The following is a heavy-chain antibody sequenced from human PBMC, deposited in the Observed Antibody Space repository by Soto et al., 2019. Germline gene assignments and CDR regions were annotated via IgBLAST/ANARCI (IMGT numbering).Heavy chain of an antibody. CDR3: ARVIMVRGVTPYYYYYYMDV. CDR1: CGSFSGYY. D-gene: IGHD3-10*01. J-gene: IGHJ6*03. CDR2: INHSGST. Sequence: SETLSLTCAVYCGSFSGYYWSWIRQPPGKGLEWIGEINHSGSTNYNPSLKSRVTISVDTSKNQFSLKLSSVTAADTAVYYCARVIMVRGVTPYYYYYYMDVWGKGTTVTVSS. V-gene: IGHV4-34*01.